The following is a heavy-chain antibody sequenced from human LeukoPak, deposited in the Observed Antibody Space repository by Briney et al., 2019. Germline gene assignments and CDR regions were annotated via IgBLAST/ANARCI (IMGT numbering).Heavy chain of an antibody. J-gene: IGHJ4*02. CDR1: GYTCTSYD. CDR2: MNPNSGNT. D-gene: IGHD3-9*01. CDR3: GRAGDILSGYSDY. Sequence: SVKVSFKSSGYTCTSYDINWVRQATGQGLEWMGWMNPNSGNTAYSQKFQGRVNMTRITSISTAYLELSSLRSEDTAVYYCGRAGDILSGYSDYWGQGTLVSVSS. V-gene: IGHV1-8*01.